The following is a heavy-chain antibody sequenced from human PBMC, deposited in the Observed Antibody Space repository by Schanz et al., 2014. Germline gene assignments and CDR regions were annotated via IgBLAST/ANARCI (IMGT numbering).Heavy chain of an antibody. CDR1: GYTFTGHY. CDR3: ARGMSGYDCPDL. J-gene: IGHJ5*02. D-gene: IGHD5-12*01. CDR2: INPGPGGT. V-gene: IGHV1-2*06. Sequence: QVQLVPSGAEVKEPGASVMVSCKASGYTFTGHYIQWVRQAPGQGLEWMGRINPGPGGTTYAQSFRGRVTMTRDTSISTAYMELGSLRSDDTAVYYCARGMSGYDCPDLWGQGTLVTVSS.